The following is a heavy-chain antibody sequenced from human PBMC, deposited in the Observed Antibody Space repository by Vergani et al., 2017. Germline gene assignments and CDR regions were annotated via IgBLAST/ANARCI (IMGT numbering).Heavy chain of an antibody. V-gene: IGHV5-51*01. J-gene: IGHJ4*02. Sequence: EVQLVQSGAEVKKPGESLKISCEGSGYSFTSYWIGWVRQMPGKGLEWMGIIYPGDSDTRYSPSFQGQVTISADKSISTAYLQWSSLKAADTAMYYCARRDCGGDCYAPDFDYWGQGTLVTVSS. CDR2: IYPGDSDT. D-gene: IGHD2-21*02. CDR1: GYSFTSYW. CDR3: ARRDCGGDCYAPDFDY.